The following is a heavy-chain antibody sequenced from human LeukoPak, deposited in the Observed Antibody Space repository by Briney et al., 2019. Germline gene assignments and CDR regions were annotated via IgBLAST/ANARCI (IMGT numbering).Heavy chain of an antibody. V-gene: IGHV3-21*01. J-gene: IGHJ5*02. D-gene: IGHD6-13*01. Sequence: GGSLRLSCAASGFTFSSYSMNWVRQSPGKGLEWVSSISSSSSYIYYADSVKGRFTISRGNAKNSLYLQMNSLRAEDTAVYYCARPYSSSWYWNWFDPWGQGTLVTVSS. CDR1: GFTFSSYS. CDR3: ARPYSSSWYWNWFDP. CDR2: ISSSSSYI.